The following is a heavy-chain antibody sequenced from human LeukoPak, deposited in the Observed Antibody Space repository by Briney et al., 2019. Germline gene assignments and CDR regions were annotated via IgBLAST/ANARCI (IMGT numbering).Heavy chain of an antibody. J-gene: IGHJ4*02. Sequence: SETLSLTCTVSGGSISSGGYYWSWIRQHPGKGLEWIGYIYYSGSTYYNPSLKSRVTISVDTSKNQFSLKLSSVTAADTAVYYCARADYDSSGWVDYWGQGTLVTVSS. V-gene: IGHV4-31*03. D-gene: IGHD3-22*01. CDR2: IYYSGST. CDR1: GGSISSGGYY. CDR3: ARADYDSSGWVDY.